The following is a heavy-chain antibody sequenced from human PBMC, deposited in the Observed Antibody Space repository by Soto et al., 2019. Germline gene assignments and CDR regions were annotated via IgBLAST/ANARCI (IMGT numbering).Heavy chain of an antibody. Sequence: QPGGSLRLSCAASGFTFSSYGMHWVRQAPGKGLEWVAVIWYDGSNKYYADSVKGRFTISRDNSKNTLYLQMNSLRAEDTAVYYCARDFYRPTVTTSGLFDYWGQGTLVTVSS. J-gene: IGHJ4*02. CDR2: IWYDGSNK. D-gene: IGHD4-17*01. CDR3: ARDFYRPTVTTSGLFDY. CDR1: GFTFSSYG. V-gene: IGHV3-33*01.